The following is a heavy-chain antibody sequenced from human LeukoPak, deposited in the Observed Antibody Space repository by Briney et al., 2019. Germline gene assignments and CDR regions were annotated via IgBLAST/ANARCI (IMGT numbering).Heavy chain of an antibody. D-gene: IGHD7-27*01. J-gene: IGHJ2*01. CDR1: GGSFSGYY. CDR3: ARGPFTWARYFDL. Sequence: PSETLSLTCAVYGGSFSGYYWSWIRQPPGKGLEWIGEINHSGSTNYNPSLKSRVTISVDTSKNQFSLKLSSVTAADTAVYYCARGPFTWARYFDLWGRGTLVTVSS. V-gene: IGHV4-34*01. CDR2: INHSGST.